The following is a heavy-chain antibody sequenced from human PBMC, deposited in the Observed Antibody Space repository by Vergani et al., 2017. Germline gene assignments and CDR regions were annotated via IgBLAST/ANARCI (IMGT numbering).Heavy chain of an antibody. CDR2: IIPIFGTA. V-gene: IGHV1-69*13. CDR3: ARDPSASRGYSGPYYFNY. D-gene: IGHD5-12*01. CDR1: GGTFSSYA. Sequence: QVQLVQSGAEVKKPGSSVKVSCKASGGTFSSYAISWVRQAPGQGLEWMGRIIPIFGTANYAQKFQGRATITADESTSTAYMELSSLRSEDTAVYYCARDPSASRGYSGPYYFNYWGQGTLVTVSS. J-gene: IGHJ4*02.